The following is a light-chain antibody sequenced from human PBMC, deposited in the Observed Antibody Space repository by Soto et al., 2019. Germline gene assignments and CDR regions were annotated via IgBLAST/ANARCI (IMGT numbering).Light chain of an antibody. CDR3: SSYTSSSTLWV. Sequence: QSALTQPASVSGSPGQSITISCTGTSSDVGGYNYVSWYQQHPGKAPKLMIYDVSNRPSGVSNRFSGSKSGNTASLTISGLQAEDEADYYCSSYTSSSTLWVFGLGPSSPS. J-gene: IGLJ1*01. CDR1: SSDVGGYNY. V-gene: IGLV2-14*01. CDR2: DVS.